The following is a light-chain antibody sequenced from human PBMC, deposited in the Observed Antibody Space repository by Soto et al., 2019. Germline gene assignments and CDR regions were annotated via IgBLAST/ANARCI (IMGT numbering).Light chain of an antibody. V-gene: IGKV2-28*01. J-gene: IGKJ1*01. CDR2: LGS. CDR3: MEPLHTPWT. Sequence: DIVITQSPLSLPVTPGEPASFSCRSSQSLLHSNGYNYLDWYLQKPGQSPQLLIYLGSHRASGVPARFSGTRSGPDFTLRISRVEAEDVGVSFCMEPLHTPWTFGQGTRVDIK. CDR1: QSLLHSNGYNY.